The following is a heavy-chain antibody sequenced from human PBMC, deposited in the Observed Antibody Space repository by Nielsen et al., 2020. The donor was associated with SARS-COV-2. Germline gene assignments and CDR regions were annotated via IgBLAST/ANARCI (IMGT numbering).Heavy chain of an antibody. CDR2: ISAYNGNT. J-gene: IGHJ6*02. V-gene: IGHV1-18*04. CDR1: GYTFTGYY. D-gene: IGHD6-13*01. CDR3: AVDYYSSSSYYYYGMDV. Sequence: ASVKVSCKASGYTFTGYYMHWVRQAPGQGLEWMGWISAYNGNTNYAQKLQGRVTMTTDTSTSTAYMELRSLRSDDTAVYYCAVDYYSSSSYYYYGMDVWGQGTTVTVSS.